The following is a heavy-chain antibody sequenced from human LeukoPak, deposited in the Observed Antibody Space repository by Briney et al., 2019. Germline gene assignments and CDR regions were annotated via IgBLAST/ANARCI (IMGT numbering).Heavy chain of an antibody. D-gene: IGHD6-13*01. Sequence: GGSLRLSCAASGFTFSSYSMNWVRQAPGKGLEWVSYISSSGSTKYYADSVKGRFTISRDNAKNSLYLQMNSLRAEDTAVYYCARDESSSLSKKDTFDIWGQGTMVTVSS. J-gene: IGHJ3*02. V-gene: IGHV3-48*04. CDR3: ARDESSSLSKKDTFDI. CDR1: GFTFSSYS. CDR2: ISSSGSTK.